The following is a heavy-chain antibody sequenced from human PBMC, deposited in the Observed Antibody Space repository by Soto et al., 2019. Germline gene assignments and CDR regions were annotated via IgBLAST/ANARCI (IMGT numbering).Heavy chain of an antibody. CDR2: INHSGST. V-gene: IGHV4-34*01. CDR1: GGSFSGYY. D-gene: IGHD2-2*01. J-gene: IGHJ6*02. Sequence: QVQLQQWGAGLLKPSETLSLTCAVYGGSFSGYYWSWIRQPPGKGLEWIGEINHSGSTNYNPALKSRVTISVDTSKNQFSEKLGSGTAADTAVYYCASSDGSRTSNGCGKPRYYYDGMDGWGQGTTVTVSS. CDR3: ASSDGSRTSNGCGKPRYYYDGMDG.